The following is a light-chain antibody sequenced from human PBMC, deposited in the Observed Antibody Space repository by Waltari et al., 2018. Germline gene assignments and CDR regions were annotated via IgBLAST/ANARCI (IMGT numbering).Light chain of an antibody. CDR1: QSVLYSSNNKNY. V-gene: IGKV4-1*01. Sequence: VMTQSPDSLAVSLGERATINCQSSQSVLYSSNNKNYLAWYQQKPGQPPKLLIYWASTRESGVPDRFSGSGSGTDFTLTISSLQAEDVAVYYCQQYYSTPLTFGPGTKVDIK. J-gene: IGKJ3*01. CDR2: WAS. CDR3: QQYYSTPLT.